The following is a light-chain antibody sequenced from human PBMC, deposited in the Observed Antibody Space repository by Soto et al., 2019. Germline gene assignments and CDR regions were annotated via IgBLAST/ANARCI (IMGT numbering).Light chain of an antibody. V-gene: IGLV2-14*03. Sequence: QSALTQPASVSGSPGQSITISCTGTSSDVGGYDSVSWYQQHPGKAPKLMIYDVSHRPSGVSNRFSGSKSGNTASLTVSGLQAEDEADYYCSSYTSTGPIFGEGTKLTVL. CDR1: SSDVGGYDS. J-gene: IGLJ2*01. CDR2: DVS. CDR3: SSYTSTGPI.